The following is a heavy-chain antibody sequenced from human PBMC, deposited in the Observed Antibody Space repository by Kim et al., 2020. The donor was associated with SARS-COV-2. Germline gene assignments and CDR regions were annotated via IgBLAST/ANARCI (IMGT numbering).Heavy chain of an antibody. V-gene: IGHV4-34*01. Sequence: ETLSLTCAVYGGSFSGYYWSWIRQPPGKGLEWIGEINHSGSTNYNPSLKSRVTISVDTSKNQFSLKLSSVTAADTAVYYCARGSGPDAFDIWGQGTMVTVSS. D-gene: IGHD3-10*01. CDR3: ARGSGPDAFDI. J-gene: IGHJ3*02. CDR1: GGSFSGYY. CDR2: INHSGST.